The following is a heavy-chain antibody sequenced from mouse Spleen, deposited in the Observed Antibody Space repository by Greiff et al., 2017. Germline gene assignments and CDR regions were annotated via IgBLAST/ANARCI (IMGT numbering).Heavy chain of an antibody. CDR1: GYTFTDYE. Sequence: QVQLQQSGAELVRPGASVTLSCKASGYTFTDYEMHWVKQTPVHGLEWIGAIDPETGGTAYNQKFKGKAILTADKSSSTAYMELRSLTSEDSAVYYCTRDDVAWFAYWGQGTLVTVSA. CDR3: TRDDVAWFAY. V-gene: IGHV1-15*01. CDR2: IDPETGGT. D-gene: IGHD2-12*01. J-gene: IGHJ3*01.